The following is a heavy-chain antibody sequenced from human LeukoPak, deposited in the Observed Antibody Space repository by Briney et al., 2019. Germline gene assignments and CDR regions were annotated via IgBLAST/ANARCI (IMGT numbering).Heavy chain of an antibody. CDR3: ARRSRDGYPSHYYYYMDV. Sequence: PGGSLRLSCAASGFTFSSYSMNWARQAPGKGLEWVSSISSSSSYIYYADSVKGRFTISRDNAKNSLYLQMNSLRAEDTAVYYCARRSRDGYPSHYYYYMDVWGKGTTVTVSS. CDR2: ISSSSSYI. J-gene: IGHJ6*03. D-gene: IGHD5-24*01. V-gene: IGHV3-21*01. CDR1: GFTFSSYS.